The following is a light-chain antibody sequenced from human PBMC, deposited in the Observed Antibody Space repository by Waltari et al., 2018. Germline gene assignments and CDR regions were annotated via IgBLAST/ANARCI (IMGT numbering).Light chain of an antibody. J-gene: IGLJ2*01. CDR1: SSAVGSYNL. CDR3: CSYAAGGSSVL. Sequence: QSALTQPASVSVSPGQSLPISCPGTSSAVGSYNLVSWYQQHPGKVPKLMIYEDSKRPSGLSNRFSGSKSGNTASLTISGLQAEDEADYYCCSYAAGGSSVLFGGGTKLTVL. CDR2: EDS. V-gene: IGLV2-23*01.